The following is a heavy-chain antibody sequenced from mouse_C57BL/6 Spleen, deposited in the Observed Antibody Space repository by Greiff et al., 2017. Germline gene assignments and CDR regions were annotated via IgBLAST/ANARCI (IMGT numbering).Heavy chain of an antibody. Sequence: QVQLQQPGTELVKPGASVKLSCKASGYTFTSYWLHWVKQRPGQGLEWIGNINPSNGGTNYNEKFKSKATLTVDKSSSTAYMQLSSLTSADSAVXYCSRGGRQLRLLYLDYWGQGTTLTVSS. CDR3: SRGGRQLRLLYLDY. D-gene: IGHD3-2*02. CDR2: INPSNGGT. CDR1: GYTFTSYW. V-gene: IGHV1-53*01. J-gene: IGHJ2*01.